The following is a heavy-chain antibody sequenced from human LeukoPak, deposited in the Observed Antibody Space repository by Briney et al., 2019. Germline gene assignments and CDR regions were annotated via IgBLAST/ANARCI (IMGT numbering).Heavy chain of an antibody. CDR1: GGPFSGYY. Sequence: SETLSLTCAVYGGPFSGYYWSWIRQPPGKGLEWIGEINHSGSTNYNPSLKSRVTISVDTSKNQFSLKLSSVTAADTAVYYCARLAVPTLNDYWGQGTLVTVSS. CDR2: INHSGST. J-gene: IGHJ4*02. CDR3: ARLAVPTLNDY. V-gene: IGHV4-34*01. D-gene: IGHD2-2*01.